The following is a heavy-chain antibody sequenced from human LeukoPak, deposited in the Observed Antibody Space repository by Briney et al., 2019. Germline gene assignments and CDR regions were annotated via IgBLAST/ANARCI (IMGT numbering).Heavy chain of an antibody. J-gene: IGHJ4*02. CDR3: ARVVGVATDY. CDR2: IYCDGGSK. V-gene: IGHV3-20*04. D-gene: IGHD5-12*01. Sequence: GGSLRLSCAASGFTFDDYGMSWVRQAPGKGLEWVSGIYCDGGSKCYADSVKGRFTISRDNSKNSLYLQMNSLRAEDTALYYCARVVGVATDYWGQGTLVTVSS. CDR1: GFTFDDYG.